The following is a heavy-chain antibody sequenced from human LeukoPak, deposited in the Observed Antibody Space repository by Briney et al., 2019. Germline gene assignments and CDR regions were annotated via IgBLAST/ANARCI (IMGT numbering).Heavy chain of an antibody. CDR3: ARSRYIVVVPAAMLGPSRNWFDP. D-gene: IGHD2-2*01. Sequence: SETLSLTCTVSGGSISSYYWSWIRQPPGRGLEWIGYIYYSGSTNYNPSLKSRVTISVDTSKNQFSLKLSSVAAADTAVYYCARSRYIVVVPAAMLGPSRNWFDPWGQGTLVTVSS. CDR1: GGSISSYY. V-gene: IGHV4-59*01. CDR2: IYYSGST. J-gene: IGHJ5*02.